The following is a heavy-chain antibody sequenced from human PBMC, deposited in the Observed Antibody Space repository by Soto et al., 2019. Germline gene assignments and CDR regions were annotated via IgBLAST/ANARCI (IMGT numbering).Heavy chain of an antibody. Sequence: EVQVVESGGGLVEPGGSLRLSCAASGFNFSRSSMNWVRQAPGKGLEWVASISTSSNLIYYEDSVKGRFTVSRDNTKNSMYLQKISLRAEDTAIYYCARGMKTAVFYGMDVWGQGTTVTVSS. J-gene: IGHJ6*02. V-gene: IGHV3-21*01. CDR2: ISTSSNLI. CDR3: ARGMKTAVFYGMDV. D-gene: IGHD2-2*01. CDR1: GFNFSRSS.